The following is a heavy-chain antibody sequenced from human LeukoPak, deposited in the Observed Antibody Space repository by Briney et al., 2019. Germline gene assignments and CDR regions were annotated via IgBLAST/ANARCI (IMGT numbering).Heavy chain of an antibody. CDR2: IYYSGAT. V-gene: IGHV4-59*01. Sequence: KSSETLSLTCTVSGGSISSYYWSWIRQPPGKGLEWIGYIYYSGATNYNPSLKSRVTISVDTSKNQFSLQMSSVTAADTAVYYCARDHKYGGYADYWGQGTLVTVSS. CDR1: GGSISSYY. D-gene: IGHD5-12*01. CDR3: ARDHKYGGYADY. J-gene: IGHJ4*02.